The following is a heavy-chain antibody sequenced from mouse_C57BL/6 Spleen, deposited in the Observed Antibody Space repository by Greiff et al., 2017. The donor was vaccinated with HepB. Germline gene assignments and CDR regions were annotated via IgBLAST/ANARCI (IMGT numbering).Heavy chain of an antibody. J-gene: IGHJ4*01. Sequence: VKLMESGAELVKPGASVKISCKASGYAFSSYWMNWVKQRPGKGLEWIGQLYPGDGDTNYNGKFKGKATMTADKSSITAYMQLSSLTSEDSSVYFCVTTVVATDYYAMDYWGQGTSLTVSS. CDR1: GYAFSSYW. D-gene: IGHD1-1*01. CDR3: VTTVVATDYYAMDY. CDR2: LYPGDGDT. V-gene: IGHV1-80*01.